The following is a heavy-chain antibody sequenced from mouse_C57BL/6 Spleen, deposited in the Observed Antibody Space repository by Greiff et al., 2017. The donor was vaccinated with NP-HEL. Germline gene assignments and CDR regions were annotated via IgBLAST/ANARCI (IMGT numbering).Heavy chain of an antibody. CDR1: GYTFTSYW. V-gene: IGHV1-64*01. Sequence: VQLQQPGAELVKPGASVKLSCKASGYTFTSYWMHWVKQRPGQGLEWIGMIHPNSGSTNYNEKFKSKATLTVDKSSSTAYMQLSSLTSEDSAVYYCARPPQGDYFDYWGQGTTLTVSS. J-gene: IGHJ2*01. CDR3: ARPPQGDYFDY. CDR2: IHPNSGST.